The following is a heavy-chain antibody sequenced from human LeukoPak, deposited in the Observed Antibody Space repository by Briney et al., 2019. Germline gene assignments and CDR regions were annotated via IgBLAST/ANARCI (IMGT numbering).Heavy chain of an antibody. Sequence: RASVKVSCKASGYTFTSYYMHWVRQAPGQGLEWMGIINPSGGSTSYAQKFQGRVTMTRDMSTSTVYMELSSLRSEDMAVYYCARGASYDYVWGSYDYWGQGTLVTVSS. CDR1: GYTFTSYY. V-gene: IGHV1-46*01. D-gene: IGHD3-16*01. CDR3: ARGASYDYVWGSYDY. CDR2: INPSGGST. J-gene: IGHJ4*02.